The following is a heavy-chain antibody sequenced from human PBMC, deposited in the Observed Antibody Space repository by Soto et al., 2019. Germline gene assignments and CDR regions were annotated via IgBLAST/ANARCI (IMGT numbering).Heavy chain of an antibody. J-gene: IGHJ5*02. CDR1: ESILRGFG. D-gene: IGHD2-2*01. CDR3: ARGYCSDTNCYANFFDP. CDR2: IRFDGSNI. Sequence: GGSLRLSCAAPESILRGFGMHWVRQAPGKGLEWVAIIRFDGSNIKYADSVKGRFTISRDNYKNTLYLQMNILTAEDTAVYYCARGYCSDTNCYANFFDPWGQGTMVTVSS. V-gene: IGHV3-30*02.